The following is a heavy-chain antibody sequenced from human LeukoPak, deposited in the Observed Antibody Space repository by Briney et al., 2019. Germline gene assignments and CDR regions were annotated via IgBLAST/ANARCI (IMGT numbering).Heavy chain of an antibody. CDR1: GGSISSYY. CDR3: ARVGSGYSYGSSFRRYYYMDV. Sequence: SETLSLTCTVSGGSISSYYWSWIRQPPGKGLEWIGYIYYSGSTNYNPSLKSRVTISVDTSKNQFSLKLSSVTAADTAVYYCARVGSGYSYGSSFRRYYYMDVWGKGTTVTVSS. D-gene: IGHD5-18*01. V-gene: IGHV4-59*01. J-gene: IGHJ6*03. CDR2: IYYSGST.